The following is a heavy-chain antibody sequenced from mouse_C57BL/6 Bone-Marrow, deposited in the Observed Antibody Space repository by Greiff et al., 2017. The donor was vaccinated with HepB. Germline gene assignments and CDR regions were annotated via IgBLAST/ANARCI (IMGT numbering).Heavy chain of an antibody. J-gene: IGHJ1*03. Sequence: QVQLKQSGAELVKPGASVKLSCKASGYTFTEYTIHWVKQRSGQGLEWIGWFYPGSGSIKYNEKFKDKATLTADKSSSRVYMELSRLTSEDSAFYFCERHGVTTVVARLYWYFDVWGTGTTVTVSS. CDR3: ERHGVTTVVARLYWYFDV. V-gene: IGHV1-62-2*01. CDR1: GYTFTEYT. D-gene: IGHD1-1*01. CDR2: FYPGSGSI.